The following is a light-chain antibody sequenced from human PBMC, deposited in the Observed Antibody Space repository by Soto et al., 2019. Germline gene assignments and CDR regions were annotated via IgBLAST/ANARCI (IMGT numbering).Light chain of an antibody. CDR2: RNS. J-gene: IGLJ2*01. Sequence: QSVLTQPPSASATPGHRVTISCSGSDSNIGSKYVYWYQQLPGTAPKLLMYRNSQRPSGVPDRFSGSKSGTSASLAINGLRSEDEADYYCAAWDSSLGGTAFGGGTKVTVL. CDR1: DSNIGSKY. CDR3: AAWDSSLGGTA. V-gene: IGLV1-47*01.